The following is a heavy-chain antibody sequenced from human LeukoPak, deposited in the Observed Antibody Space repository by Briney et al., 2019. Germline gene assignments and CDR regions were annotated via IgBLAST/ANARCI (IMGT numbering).Heavy chain of an antibody. CDR3: ARAGYSSSWYHY. D-gene: IGHD6-13*01. V-gene: IGHV3-48*01. CDR1: EFTFSSYS. J-gene: IGHJ4*02. Sequence: GGSLRLSCAASEFTFSSYSMNWVRQAPGKGLEWISDISRSSTTIYYADSVKGRFTISRDNAKNSLYLQMNSLRVEDTAVYYCARAGYSSSWYHYWGQGTLVTVSS. CDR2: ISRSSTTI.